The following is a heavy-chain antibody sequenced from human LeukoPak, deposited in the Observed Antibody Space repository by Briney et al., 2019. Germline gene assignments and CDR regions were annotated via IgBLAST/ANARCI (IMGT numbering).Heavy chain of an antibody. V-gene: IGHV3-11*06. D-gene: IGHD3-10*01. Sequence: GGSLRLSCAASGFTFSDYYMSWIRQAPGKGLEWVSYISSSGSYTNYADSVKGRFTISRDNAKNSLYLQMNSLRAEDTAVYYCARDEYGYYYGSGSLPPDYWGQGTLVTVSS. CDR3: ARDEYGYYYGSGSLPPDY. J-gene: IGHJ4*02. CDR2: ISSSGSYT. CDR1: GFTFSDYY.